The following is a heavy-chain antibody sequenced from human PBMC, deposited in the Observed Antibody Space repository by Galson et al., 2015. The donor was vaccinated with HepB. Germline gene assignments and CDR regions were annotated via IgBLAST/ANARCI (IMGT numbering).Heavy chain of an antibody. CDR1: GDSISSGGCS. CDR2: IYHNGNS. V-gene: IGHV4-30-2*01. Sequence: TLSLTCAVSGDSISSGGCSWSWIRQPPGKALEWIGYIYHNGNSYYSPSLKSRVTILVDRSKNQFSLKLSSVTAADTAVYYCARDHWNGSGSRWFDPWGQGTLVTVSS. CDR3: ARDHWNGSGSRWFDP. J-gene: IGHJ5*02. D-gene: IGHD3-10*01.